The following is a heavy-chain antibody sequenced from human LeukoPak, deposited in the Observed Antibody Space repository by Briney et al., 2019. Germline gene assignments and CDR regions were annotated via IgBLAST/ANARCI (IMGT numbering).Heavy chain of an antibody. CDR2: ISYDGSNK. D-gene: IGHD3-10*01. CDR1: GFTFSSYA. V-gene: IGHV3-30-3*01. CDR3: ARDALLWFGELFGGYFDY. J-gene: IGHJ4*02. Sequence: PGGSLRLSCAASGFTFSSYAMHWVRRAPGKGLEWVAVISYDGSNKYYADSVKGRFTISRDNSKNTLYLQMNSLRAEDTAVYYCARDALLWFGELFGGYFDYWGQGTLVTVSS.